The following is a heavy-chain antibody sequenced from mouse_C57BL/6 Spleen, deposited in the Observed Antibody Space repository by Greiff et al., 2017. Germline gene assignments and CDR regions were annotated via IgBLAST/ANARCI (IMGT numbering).Heavy chain of an antibody. CDR3: ARRGITTVVATDYYAMGY. J-gene: IGHJ4*01. V-gene: IGHV1-55*01. D-gene: IGHD1-1*01. CDR1: GYTFTSYW. Sequence: QVQLQQPGAELVKPGASVKMSCKASGYTFTSYWITWVKQRPGQGLEWIGDIYPGSGSTNYNEKFKSKATLTVDTSSSTAYMQLSSLTSEDSAVYYCARRGITTVVATDYYAMGYWGQGTSVTVSS. CDR2: IYPGSGST.